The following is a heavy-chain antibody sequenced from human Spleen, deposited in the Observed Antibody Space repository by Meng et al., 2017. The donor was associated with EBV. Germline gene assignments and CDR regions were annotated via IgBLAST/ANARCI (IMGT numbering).Heavy chain of an antibody. J-gene: IGHJ1*01. CDR2: LYSSGST. CDR1: VVSFPRHSFD. V-gene: IGHV4-61*01. Sequence: VHSPVPDPVCRTLRQTLAPTVKGLVVSFPRHSFDLSRTRQPPGKEVEWIGNLYSSGSTKYNPNCNPTLKRRVTISVDTSKNQFSLTLKSVTTADTAVYYCARGTRGDSPEEFQYWGQGTLVTVSS. CDR3: ARGTRGDSPEEFQY. D-gene: IGHD2-21*02.